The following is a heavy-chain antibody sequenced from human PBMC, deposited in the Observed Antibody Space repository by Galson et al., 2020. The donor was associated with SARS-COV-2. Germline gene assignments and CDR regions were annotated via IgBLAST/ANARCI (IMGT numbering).Heavy chain of an antibody. CDR1: GFTFSSYE. Sequence: GGSLRLSCAASGFTFSSYEMNWVRQAPGKGLEWVSYISSSGSTIYYADSVKGRFTISRDNAKNSLYLQMNSLRAEDTAVYYCAIKSSGWLRAFDYWGQGTLVTVSS. J-gene: IGHJ4*02. V-gene: IGHV3-48*03. D-gene: IGHD6-19*01. CDR3: AIKSSGWLRAFDY. CDR2: ISSSGSTI.